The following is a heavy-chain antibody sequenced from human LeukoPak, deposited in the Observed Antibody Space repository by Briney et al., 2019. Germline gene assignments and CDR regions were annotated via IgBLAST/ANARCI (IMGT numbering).Heavy chain of an antibody. V-gene: IGHV4-34*01. CDR1: GFTFSSYA. Sequence: KPGGSLRLSCAASGFTFSSYAMSWIRQPPGKGLEWIGEINHSGSTNYNPSLKSRVTISVDTSKNLFSLKLSSVTAADTAVYYCARVSVAARRGGGNWFDPWGQGTLVTVSS. CDR3: ARVSVAARRGGGNWFDP. D-gene: IGHD6-6*01. J-gene: IGHJ5*02. CDR2: INHSGST.